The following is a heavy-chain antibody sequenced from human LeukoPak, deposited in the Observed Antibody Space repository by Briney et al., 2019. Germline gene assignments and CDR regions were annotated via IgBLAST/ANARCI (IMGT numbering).Heavy chain of an antibody. D-gene: IGHD3-3*01. J-gene: IGHJ4*02. CDR3: ARGKYYDFWSGYGTLDY. CDR1: GFTFSSYG. Sequence: GRSLRLSCAASGFTFSSYGMHWVRQAPGKGLEWVAVISYDGSNKYYADSVKGRFTISRDNSKNTLYLQMNSLRAEDTAVYYCARGKYYDFWSGYGTLDYWGQGTLVTVSS. V-gene: IGHV3-30*03. CDR2: ISYDGSNK.